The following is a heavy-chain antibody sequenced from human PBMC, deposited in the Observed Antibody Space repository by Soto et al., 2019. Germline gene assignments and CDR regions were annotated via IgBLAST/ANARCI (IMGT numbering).Heavy chain of an antibody. J-gene: IGHJ4*01. CDR2: ISGGGSGA. V-gene: IGHV3-23*01. CDR3: SIDLSWYPH. CDR1: GFTFSDHA. D-gene: IGHD2-15*01. Sequence: EVQLLESGGGLVQPGGSLRLSCTASGFTFSDHAMTWVRQAPGKGLEGVSGISGGGSGAYYADSVKGRFTVSRANSKNTLFLQMDRLRAEDTAVDYWSIDLSWYPHWGHGTLVTGYS.